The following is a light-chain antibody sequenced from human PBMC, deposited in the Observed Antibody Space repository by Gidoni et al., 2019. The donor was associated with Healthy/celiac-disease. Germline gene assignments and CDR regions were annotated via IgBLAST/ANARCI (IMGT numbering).Light chain of an antibody. CDR1: SGHSSYA. J-gene: IGLJ2*01. CDR2: LNSDGSH. Sequence: QLVLTQSPSASASLGASVKLTCTLSSGHSSYAIEWHQQQPVKGPRYLMKLNSDGSHSKGDGIPDRFSGSSSGAERYLTISSLQSEDEADYYCQTWGTGIQVFGGGTKLTVL. V-gene: IGLV4-69*01. CDR3: QTWGTGIQV.